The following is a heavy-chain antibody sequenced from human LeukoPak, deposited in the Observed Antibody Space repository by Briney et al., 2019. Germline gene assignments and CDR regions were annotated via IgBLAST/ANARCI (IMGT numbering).Heavy chain of an antibody. D-gene: IGHD3-3*01. CDR2: IYYNGRT. CDR3: ARITDRTIFGEIMHGFDI. CDR1: GDSINNNNYY. Sequence: SSETLSLTCTVSGDSINNNNYYWGWIRQPPGKGLEWIGNIYYNGRTYYSPSLKSRGTISVDTSNNQFSLKLSSVTAADTAVYYCARITDRTIFGEIMHGFDIWGQGTPVTVSS. J-gene: IGHJ3*02. V-gene: IGHV4-39*01.